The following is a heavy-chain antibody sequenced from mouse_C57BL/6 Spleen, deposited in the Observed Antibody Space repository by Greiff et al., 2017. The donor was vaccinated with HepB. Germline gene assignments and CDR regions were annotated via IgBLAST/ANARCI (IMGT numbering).Heavy chain of an antibody. V-gene: IGHV1-26*01. CDR1: GYTFTDYY. CDR2: INPNNGGT. J-gene: IGHJ2*01. Sequence: VQLQQSGPELVKPGASVKISCKASGYTFTDYYMNWVKQSHGKSLEWIGDINPNNGGTSYNQKFKGKATLTVDKSSSTAYMERRSLTSEDSAVYYCARSFYGNYPWGQGTTLTVSS. D-gene: IGHD2-10*01. CDR3: ARSFYGNYP.